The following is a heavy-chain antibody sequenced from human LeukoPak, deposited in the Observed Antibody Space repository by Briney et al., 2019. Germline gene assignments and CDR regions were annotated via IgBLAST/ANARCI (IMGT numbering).Heavy chain of an antibody. D-gene: IGHD2-15*01. CDR2: ISGSGGST. Sequence: PGGSLRLSCAASGFTFSSYAMSWVRQAPGKGLEWVSAISGSGGSTYYADSVKGRLTISRDNSKNTLYLQMNSLRAEDTAVYYCAKVSGSGGTKYQPFDYWGQGTLVTVSS. V-gene: IGHV3-23*01. CDR3: AKVSGSGGTKYQPFDY. J-gene: IGHJ4*02. CDR1: GFTFSSYA.